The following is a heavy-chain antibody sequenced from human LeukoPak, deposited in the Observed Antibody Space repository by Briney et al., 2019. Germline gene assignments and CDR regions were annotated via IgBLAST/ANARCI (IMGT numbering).Heavy chain of an antibody. CDR2: IYTSGST. D-gene: IGHD6-19*01. CDR3: ASDSGWYTPFDY. J-gene: IGHJ4*02. V-gene: IGHV4-4*07. CDR1: GGSISSYY. Sequence: SETLSLTCTVSGGSISSYYWSWIRQPAGKGLEWIGRIYTSGSTNYNPSLKSRVTMSVDTSKNQISLKLSSVTAADTAVYYCASDSGWYTPFDYWGQATLVTVSS.